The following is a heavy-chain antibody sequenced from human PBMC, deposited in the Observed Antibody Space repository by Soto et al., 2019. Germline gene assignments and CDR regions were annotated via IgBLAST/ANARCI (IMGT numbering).Heavy chain of an antibody. CDR3: AADGITGTAFYYYGMDV. CDR1: GFTFTSSA. CDR2: IVVGSGNT. Sequence: SVKVSCKASGFTFTSSAVQWVRQARGQRLEWIGWIVVGSGNTNYAQKFQERVTITRDMSTSTAYMELSSLRSEDTAVYYCAADGITGTAFYYYGMDVWGQGTTVTVSS. D-gene: IGHD1-20*01. J-gene: IGHJ6*02. V-gene: IGHV1-58*01.